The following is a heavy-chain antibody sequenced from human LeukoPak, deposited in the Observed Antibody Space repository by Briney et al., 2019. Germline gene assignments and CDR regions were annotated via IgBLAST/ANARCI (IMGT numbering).Heavy chain of an antibody. CDR1: GYTFTSYY. D-gene: IGHD2-2*01. V-gene: IGHV1-46*01. Sequence: ASVKVSCKASGYTFTSYYMHWVRQAPGQGLEWMGIINPSGGSTNYAQKFQGRVTMTRDMSTSTVYMELSSLRSEDTAVYYCARGRYCSSTSCLNWFDPWGQGTLVTVSS. CDR3: ARGRYCSSTSCLNWFDP. J-gene: IGHJ5*02. CDR2: INPSGGST.